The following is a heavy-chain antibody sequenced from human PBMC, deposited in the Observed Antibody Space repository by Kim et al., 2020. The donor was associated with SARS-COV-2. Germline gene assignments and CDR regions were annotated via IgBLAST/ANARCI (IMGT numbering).Heavy chain of an antibody. CDR2: ISYDGSNK. J-gene: IGHJ4*02. D-gene: IGHD4-17*01. CDR3: AKDHVDGDYLFDY. CDR1: GFTFSSYG. V-gene: IGHV3-30*18. Sequence: GGSLRLSCAASGFTFSSYGMHWVRQAPGKGLEWVAVISYDGSNKYYADSVKGRFTISRDNSKNTLYLQMNSLRAEDTAVYYCAKDHVDGDYLFDYWGQGTLFTVSS.